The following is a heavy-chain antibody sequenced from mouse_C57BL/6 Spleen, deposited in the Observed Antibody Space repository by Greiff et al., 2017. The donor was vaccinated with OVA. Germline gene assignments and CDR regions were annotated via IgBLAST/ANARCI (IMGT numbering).Heavy chain of an antibody. CDR1: GFNIKNTY. J-gene: IGHJ1*03. CDR3: ARRDLLDWYFDV. V-gene: IGHV14-3*01. Sequence: EVKLMESVAELVRPGASVKLSCTASGFNIKNTYMHWVKQRPEQGLEWIGRIDPANGNTKYAPKFQGKATITADTSSNTAYLQLSSLTSEDTAIYYCARRDLLDWYFDVWGTGTTVTVSS. CDR2: IDPANGNT. D-gene: IGHD2-1*01.